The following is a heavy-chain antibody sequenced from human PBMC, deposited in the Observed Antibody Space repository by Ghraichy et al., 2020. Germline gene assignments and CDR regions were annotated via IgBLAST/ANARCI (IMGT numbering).Heavy chain of an antibody. CDR3: ARGVASSLPFSN. CDR2: MSDSGST. CDR1: GASITNKY. Sequence: SETLSLTCTVSGASITNKYWSWIRQAPGKGLEWIGWMSDSGSTNYNGPLKSRVTISRDTSKNQLSLNLISVTAADTAVYYCARGVASSLPFSNWGQGILVTVSS. D-gene: IGHD2-2*01. V-gene: IGHV4-59*01. J-gene: IGHJ4*02.